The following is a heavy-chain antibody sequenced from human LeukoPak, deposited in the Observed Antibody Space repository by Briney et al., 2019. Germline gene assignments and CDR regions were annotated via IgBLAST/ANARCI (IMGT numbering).Heavy chain of an antibody. CDR1: GNYW. CDR2: ISSNEYDT. CDR3: VKDLNGTWSFDY. V-gene: IGHV3-64D*06. D-gene: IGHD2-8*01. J-gene: IGHJ4*02. Sequence: GGSLRLSCAASGNYWMHWVRQAPGKGLEYVSSISSNEYDTYYADSVKGRFTISRDNSKNTLFPQMSSLRAEDTAVYYCVKDLNGTWSFDYWGQGTLVTVSS.